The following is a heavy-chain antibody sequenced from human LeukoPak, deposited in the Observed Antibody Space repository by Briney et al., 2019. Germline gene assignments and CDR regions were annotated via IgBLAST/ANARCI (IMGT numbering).Heavy chain of an antibody. J-gene: IGHJ3*02. CDR1: GGSISSGSYY. CDR2: IYTSGST. D-gene: IGHD6-6*01. CDR3: AREQLARWLDAFDI. Sequence: SETLSLTCTVSGGSISSGSYYWSWIRQPAGKGLVWIGRIYTSGSTNYNPSLKSRVTISVDTSKNQFSLKLSSVTAADTAVYYCAREQLARWLDAFDIWGQGTMVTVSS. V-gene: IGHV4-61*02.